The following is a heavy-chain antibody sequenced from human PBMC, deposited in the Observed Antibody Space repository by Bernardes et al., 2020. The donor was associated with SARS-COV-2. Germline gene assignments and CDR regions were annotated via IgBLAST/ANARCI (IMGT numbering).Heavy chain of an antibody. J-gene: IGHJ6*02. D-gene: IGHD4-17*01. V-gene: IGHV5-51*01. CDR1: DYTFTNYW. CDR2: IYPGDSET. Sequence: GESLKISCKGSDYTFTNYWIGWVRQMPGKGLEWMGNIYPGDSETKYIPSFQGRVTISADKSVNTAYLQLSSLKASDTAIYYCARRRYGDFGVDVWGQGTTVTVSS. CDR3: ARRRYGDFGVDV.